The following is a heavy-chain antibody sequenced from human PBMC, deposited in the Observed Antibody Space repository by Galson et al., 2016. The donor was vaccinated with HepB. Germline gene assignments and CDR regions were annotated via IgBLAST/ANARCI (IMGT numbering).Heavy chain of an antibody. J-gene: IGHJ6*02. CDR2: IDWDEDK. Sequence: PALVKPTQTLTLTCTFSGFSLSISGMCVSWIRQPPGKALEWLALIDWDEDKYYSTSLKTRLTISKDTSKNQVVLTMTNMDPVDTATYYCARMKNYYYGMDVWGQGTTVTVSS. V-gene: IGHV2-70*01. CDR1: GFSLSISGMC. CDR3: ARMKNYYYGMDV.